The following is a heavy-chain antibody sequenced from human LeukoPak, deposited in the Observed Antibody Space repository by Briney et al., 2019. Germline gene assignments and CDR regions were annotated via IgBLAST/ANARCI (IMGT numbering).Heavy chain of an antibody. CDR1: GGTISSYA. D-gene: IGHD5-24*01. V-gene: IGHV1-69*04. CDR3: ARLATEGYNQLGNFDY. Sequence: SVKVSCRASGGTISSYAISWVRQAPGQGLEWMGMIIPIFGIANYAQKFQGRVTITADKSKSTAYMEMSSLRSEDPAVYYCARLATEGYNQLGNFDYWGQGTMVTVSS. J-gene: IGHJ4*02. CDR2: IIPIFGIA.